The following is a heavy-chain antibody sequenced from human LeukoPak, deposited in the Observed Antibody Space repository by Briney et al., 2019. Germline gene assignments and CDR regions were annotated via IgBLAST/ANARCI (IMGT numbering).Heavy chain of an antibody. Sequence: GGSLRLSCVASGLPIADFAMHWVRQAPGKGLEWVSLISGDGVSTFYADSVKGRFSISRDNSKNSLYLEMSSLRTEDAAMYYCAKESGKFDYWGQGTLVAVSS. CDR3: AKESGKFDY. CDR1: GLPIADFA. CDR2: ISGDGVST. V-gene: IGHV3-43*02. J-gene: IGHJ4*02.